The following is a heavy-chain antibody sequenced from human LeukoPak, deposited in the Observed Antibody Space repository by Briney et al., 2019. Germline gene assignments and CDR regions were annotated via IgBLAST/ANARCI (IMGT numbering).Heavy chain of an antibody. CDR2: ISYDGSNK. D-gene: IGHD4-17*01. V-gene: IGHV3-30*04. CDR3: GRHAYGDSSAAFDI. J-gene: IGHJ3*02. CDR1: GFTFSSYA. Sequence: GGSLRLSCAASGFTFSSYAMHWVRQAPGKGLEWVAVISYDGSNKYYADSVKGRFTISRDNSKNTLYLQMNSLRAEDTAVYYCGRHAYGDSSAAFDIWGQGTMVIVSS.